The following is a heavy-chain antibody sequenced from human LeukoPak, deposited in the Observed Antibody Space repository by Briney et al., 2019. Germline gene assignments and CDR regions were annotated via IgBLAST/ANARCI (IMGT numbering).Heavy chain of an antibody. Sequence: MTSETLSLTCTVSGGSISSYYWSWIQQPPGKGLEWIGYIYYSGSTNYNPSLRSRVTISVDTSKNQFSLKLSSVTAADTAVYYCARLTTIFGVVIRAYYMDVWGKGTTVTASS. CDR3: ARLTTIFGVVIRAYYMDV. J-gene: IGHJ6*03. D-gene: IGHD3-3*01. V-gene: IGHV4-59*01. CDR1: GGSISSYY. CDR2: IYYSGST.